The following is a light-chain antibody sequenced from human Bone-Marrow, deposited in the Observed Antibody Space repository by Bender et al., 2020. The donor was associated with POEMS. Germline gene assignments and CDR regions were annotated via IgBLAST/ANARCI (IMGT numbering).Light chain of an antibody. V-gene: IGLV1-40*01. Sequence: QSVLTQPPSVSGAPGQRVTISCTGSRSNIGAGYDVHWYQHLPGTAPKLLIYGNSNRPSGVPDRFSGSKSGTSASLAITGLQSEDEADYYCQTWGTGIQVFGGGTKLTVL. J-gene: IGLJ3*02. CDR1: RSNIGAGYD. CDR2: GNS. CDR3: QTWGTGIQV.